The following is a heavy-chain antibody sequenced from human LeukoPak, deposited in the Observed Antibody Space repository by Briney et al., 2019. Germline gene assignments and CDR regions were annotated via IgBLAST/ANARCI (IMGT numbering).Heavy chain of an antibody. D-gene: IGHD2-15*01. Sequence: GGSLRLSCAASGFTFSSYAMSWVRQAPGKGLEWVSIIYSGGSTYYADSVKGRFTISRDNSKNTLYLQMNSLRAEDTAVYYCARDGGSSDYWGQGTLVTVSS. CDR1: GFTFSSYA. CDR3: ARDGGSSDY. J-gene: IGHJ4*02. CDR2: IYSGGST. V-gene: IGHV3-53*01.